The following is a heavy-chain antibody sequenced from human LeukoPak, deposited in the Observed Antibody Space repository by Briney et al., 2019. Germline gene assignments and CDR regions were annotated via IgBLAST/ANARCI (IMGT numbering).Heavy chain of an antibody. J-gene: IGHJ4*02. CDR1: GGSISSGGYY. Sequence: SETLSLTCTVSGGSISSGGYYWSWIRQHPGKGLEWIGYIYYSGSTYYNPSLKSRVAISVDTSKNQFSLKLSSVTAADTAVYYCAREGGYCSSTSCYIFDYWGQGTLVTVSS. V-gene: IGHV4-31*03. CDR3: AREGGYCSSTSCYIFDY. D-gene: IGHD2-2*02. CDR2: IYYSGST.